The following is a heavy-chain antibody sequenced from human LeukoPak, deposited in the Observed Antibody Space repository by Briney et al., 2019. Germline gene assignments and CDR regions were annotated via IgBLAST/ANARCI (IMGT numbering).Heavy chain of an antibody. J-gene: IGHJ4*02. Sequence: SETLSLTCTVSGGSISSGYYWGWIRQPPGKGLEWIGSIYHSGSTYYNLPLKSRVTISVDTSKNQFSLKLSSVTAADTAVYYCARVGYESYFDYWGQGTLVTVSS. CDR1: GGSISSGYY. CDR3: ARVGYESYFDY. V-gene: IGHV4-38-2*02. CDR2: IYHSGST. D-gene: IGHD5-12*01.